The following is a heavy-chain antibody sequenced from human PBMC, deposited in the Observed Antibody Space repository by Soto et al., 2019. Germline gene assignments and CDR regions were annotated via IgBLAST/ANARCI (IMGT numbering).Heavy chain of an antibody. CDR2: ISSSGSTI. D-gene: IGHD4-4*01. Sequence: EVQLVESGGGLGQPGGSLRLSCAASGFTFSSYEMNWVRQAPGKGLEWVSYISSSGSTIYYADSVKGRFTISRDNAKNSLYLQMNSLSAEDTAVYYCARNGVGNSYYYDYYGMDVWGQGTTVTVSS. CDR3: ARNGVGNSYYYDYYGMDV. V-gene: IGHV3-48*03. CDR1: GFTFSSYE. J-gene: IGHJ6*02.